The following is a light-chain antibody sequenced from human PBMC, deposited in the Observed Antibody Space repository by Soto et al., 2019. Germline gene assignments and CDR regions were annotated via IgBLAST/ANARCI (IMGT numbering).Light chain of an antibody. CDR3: QHYNSYSEA. V-gene: IGKV1-5*03. Sequence: IQMTHSPSILSASVGDIVTITFRASQTIRGYLAWYQQKPGKAPKLLIYKASTLKSGVPSRFSGSGSGTEFTLTISSLQPDDFATYYCQHYNSYSEAFGQGTKVDIK. CDR1: QTIRGY. J-gene: IGKJ1*01. CDR2: KAS.